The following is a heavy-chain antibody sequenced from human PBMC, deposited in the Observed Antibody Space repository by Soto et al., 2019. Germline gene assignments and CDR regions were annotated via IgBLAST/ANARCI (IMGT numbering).Heavy chain of an antibody. V-gene: IGHV3-64D*06. CDR1: GFTFSSYA. D-gene: IGHD6-13*01. Sequence: GGSLRLSCSASGFTFSSYAMHWVRQAPGKGLGYVSAISSNGGSTYYADSVKGRFTISRDNSKNTLYLQMSSLRAEDTAVYYCVKGIAAAGTGAYYFDYWGQGTLVTVSS. CDR2: ISSNGGST. J-gene: IGHJ4*02. CDR3: VKGIAAAGTGAYYFDY.